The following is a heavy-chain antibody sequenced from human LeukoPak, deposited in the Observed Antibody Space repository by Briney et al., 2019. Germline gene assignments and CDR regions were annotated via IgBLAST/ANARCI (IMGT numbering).Heavy chain of an antibody. CDR1: GGSISSSSYY. CDR3: ARRGGVVLDY. D-gene: IGHD3-3*01. V-gene: IGHV4-39*01. J-gene: IGHJ4*02. Sequence: PSETLSLTCTVSGGSISSSSYYWGWIRQPPGQRLEWIGSIYYSGSTYYNPSLKSRVTISVDTSKNQFSLKLSSVTAADTAVYYCARRGGVVLDYWGQGTLVTVS. CDR2: IYYSGST.